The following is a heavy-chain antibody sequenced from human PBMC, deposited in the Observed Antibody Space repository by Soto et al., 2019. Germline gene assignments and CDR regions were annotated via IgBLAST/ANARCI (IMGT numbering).Heavy chain of an antibody. CDR1: EYMFTDYY. CDR2: INPSGGST. D-gene: IGHD2-2*01. CDR3: ATAAYSTSWYDF. V-gene: IGHV1-46*01. Sequence: QVQLVQSGAEVQKPGASVKLSCKSSEYMFTDYYIHWGRQAPGQGLEWMGLINPSGGSTKYAQQFQDRVTMTRDTSTSTVYMELSSLRSDDTAVYYCATAAYSTSWYDFWGQGTLVTVSS. J-gene: IGHJ5*01.